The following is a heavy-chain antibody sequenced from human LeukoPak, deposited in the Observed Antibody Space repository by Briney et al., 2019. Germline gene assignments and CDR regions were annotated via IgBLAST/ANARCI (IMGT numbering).Heavy chain of an antibody. D-gene: IGHD4-17*01. CDR3: ARDYYGDYIFDY. CDR1: GFTFTSYS. J-gene: IGHJ4*02. Sequence: GGSLRLSCAASGFTFTSYSMNWVRQAPGKGLERVSYISSSSSIYYADSVKGRFTISRDNAKHSLYLQMNSLRDEDTAVYYCARDYYGDYIFDYWGQGTLVTVSS. CDR2: ISSSSSI. V-gene: IGHV3-48*02.